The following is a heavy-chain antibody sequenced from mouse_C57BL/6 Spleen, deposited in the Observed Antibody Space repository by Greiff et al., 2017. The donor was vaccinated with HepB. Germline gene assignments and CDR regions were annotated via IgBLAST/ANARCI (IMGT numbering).Heavy chain of an antibody. V-gene: IGHV1-82*01. D-gene: IGHD1-1*01. CDR2: IYPGDGDT. Sequence: VQLQQSGPELVKPGASVKISCKASDYAFSSSWMNWVKQRPGKGLEWIGRIYPGDGDTNYNGKFKGKATLTADKSSSTAYMQLSSLTSEDSAVYFCARTSGSSPFDYWGQGTTLTVSS. J-gene: IGHJ2*01. CDR1: DYAFSSSW. CDR3: ARTSGSSPFDY.